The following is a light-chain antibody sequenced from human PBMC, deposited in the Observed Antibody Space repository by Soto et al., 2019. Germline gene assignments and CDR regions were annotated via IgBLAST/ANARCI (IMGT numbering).Light chain of an antibody. J-gene: IGKJ4*01. CDR3: QQYQNWPPLT. CDR2: GAS. CDR1: QSININ. Sequence: EVLMTQSPATLSVSPGERVTLSCRASQSININLAWYQQKPGQAPGVLIYGASSRASGIPDRFSGSGSGTDFTLTISRLEHDAFAFYYCQQYQNWPPLTFGGGTRVEIK. V-gene: IGKV3D-15*01.